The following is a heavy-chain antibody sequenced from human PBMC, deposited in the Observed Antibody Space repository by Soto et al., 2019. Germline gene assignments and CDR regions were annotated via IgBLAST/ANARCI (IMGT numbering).Heavy chain of an antibody. Sequence: QVQLQESGPGLVKPSETLSLTCTVSGDSISSYYWSWIRQPAGKGLEWIGRIYTSGSTNYNPSLTSRVTMSVDTSKNQFSLKLSSVTAADTAVYYCAXXXXXXXGVIYDYYGMDVWGQGTTVTVSS. CDR1: GDSISSYY. D-gene: IGHD3-10*01. J-gene: IGHJ6*02. CDR2: IYTSGST. CDR3: AXXXXXXXGVIYDYYGMDV. V-gene: IGHV4-4*07.